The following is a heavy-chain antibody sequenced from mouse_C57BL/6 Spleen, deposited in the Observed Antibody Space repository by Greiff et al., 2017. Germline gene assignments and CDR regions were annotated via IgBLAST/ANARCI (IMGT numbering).Heavy chain of an antibody. J-gene: IGHJ1*03. CDR3: ARDGANWDDWYFDV. Sequence: VQLQQSGAELVKPGASVKISCKASGYAFSSYWMNWVKQRPGKGLEWIGQIYPGDGDTNYNGKFKGKATLTADKSSSTAYMQLSSLTSEDSAVYCCARDGANWDDWYFDVWGTGTTVTVSS. CDR2: IYPGDGDT. CDR1: GYAFSSYW. V-gene: IGHV1-80*01. D-gene: IGHD4-1*01.